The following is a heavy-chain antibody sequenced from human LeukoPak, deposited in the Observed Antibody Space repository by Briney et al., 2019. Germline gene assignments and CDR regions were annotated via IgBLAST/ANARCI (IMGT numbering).Heavy chain of an antibody. V-gene: IGHV4-34*01. CDR2: INHSGST. D-gene: IGHD6-13*01. CDR1: GGSFSGYY. J-gene: IGHJ5*02. Sequence: SETLSLTCAVYGGSFSGYYWSWIRQPPGKGLEWIGEINHSGSTNYNPSLKSRVTISVDTSKNQFSLKLSSVTAADTAVYYCARAGYSSSWYPYGWFDPWGQGTLVTASS. CDR3: ARAGYSSSWYPYGWFDP.